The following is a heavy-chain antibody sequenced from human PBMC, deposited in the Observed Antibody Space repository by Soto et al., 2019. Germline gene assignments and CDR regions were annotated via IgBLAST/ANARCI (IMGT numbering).Heavy chain of an antibody. Sequence: PSETLSLTCTVSGGSISSYYWSWIRQPPGKGLEWIGYIYYSGSTNYNPSLKSRVTISVDTSKNQFSLKLSSVTAADTAVYYCARSKVDTAMVAWFDPWGQGTLVTVSS. V-gene: IGHV4-59*01. CDR1: GGSISSYY. CDR3: ARSKVDTAMVAWFDP. J-gene: IGHJ5*02. D-gene: IGHD5-18*01. CDR2: IYYSGST.